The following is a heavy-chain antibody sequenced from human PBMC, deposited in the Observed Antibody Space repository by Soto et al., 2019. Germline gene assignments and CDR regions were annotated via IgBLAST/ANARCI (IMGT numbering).Heavy chain of an antibody. D-gene: IGHD3-3*01. CDR2: ISGDGSSV. J-gene: IGHJ4*02. Sequence: GGSLRLSCAASGFIFSNNWMHWVRQTPEEGLVWVSRISGDGSSVYYEDSVRSRFIISRDNTRNTLYLHMDSLRAEDKGVYYCATGASRNFFVYWGLGT. CDR1: GFIFSNNW. V-gene: IGHV3-74*01. CDR3: ATGASRNFFVY.